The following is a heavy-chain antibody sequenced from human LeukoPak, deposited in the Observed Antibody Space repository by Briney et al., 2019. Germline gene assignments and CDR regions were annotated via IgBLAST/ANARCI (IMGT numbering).Heavy chain of an antibody. J-gene: IGHJ4*02. D-gene: IGHD1-26*01. Sequence: SETLSLTCAVYGGSFSGYYWSWIRQPPGKGLEWIGEINHSGRTNCNPSLKSRVTISVDTSKNQFSLNLSSVTAADTAVYYCARAPWSGSYYGYWGQGTLVTVSS. V-gene: IGHV4-34*01. CDR1: GGSFSGYY. CDR2: INHSGRT. CDR3: ARAPWSGSYYGY.